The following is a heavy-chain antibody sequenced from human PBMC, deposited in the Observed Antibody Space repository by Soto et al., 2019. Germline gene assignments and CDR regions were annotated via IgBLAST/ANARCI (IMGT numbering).Heavy chain of an antibody. Sequence: QVQLQEPGPGLVKPSQTLSLTCTVSGGSISSGGYYLCWIRQHPGKGLEWIGYIYYRGSTYYNPSLKSRVTISVDTSKNQFSLKLSSVTAADMAVYYCGRGQLAVSGRPFDYWGQGTLVTVSS. CDR1: GGSISSGGYY. V-gene: IGHV4-31*03. CDR3: GRGQLAVSGRPFDY. CDR2: IYYRGST. J-gene: IGHJ4*02. D-gene: IGHD6-19*01.